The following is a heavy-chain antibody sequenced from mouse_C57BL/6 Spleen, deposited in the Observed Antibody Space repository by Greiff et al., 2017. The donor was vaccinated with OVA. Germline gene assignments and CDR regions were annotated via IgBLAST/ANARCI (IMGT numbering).Heavy chain of an antibody. Sequence: QVQLQQPGAELVRPGSSVKLSCKASGYTFTSYWMHWVKQTPIQGLEWIGNIDPSDSDTHYNQKFKDKATLTVDKSSSTAYMQLSSLTSEDSAVYYCARWGGSSPFAYWGQGTLVTVSA. CDR2: IDPSDSDT. CDR1: GYTFTSYW. J-gene: IGHJ3*01. D-gene: IGHD1-1*01. V-gene: IGHV1-52*01. CDR3: ARWGGSSPFAY.